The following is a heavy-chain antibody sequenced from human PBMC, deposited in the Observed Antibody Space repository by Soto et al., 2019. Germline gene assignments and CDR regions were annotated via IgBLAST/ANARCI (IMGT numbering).Heavy chain of an antibody. CDR3: ARRHLAVAVSPWFDP. D-gene: IGHD6-19*01. V-gene: IGHV2-26*01. CDR1: GVSITDSAMG. Sequence: QVTLKESGPALVKPTGTLTLRCTVSGVSITDSAMGVSWIRQPPGQPLEWLAHIDSSGEKSYRTFLKSRLAISKDNYKSQIVLTMTNMDPADTATYYCARRHLAVAVSPWFDPWGQGIPVTVSS. J-gene: IGHJ5*02. CDR2: IDSSGEK.